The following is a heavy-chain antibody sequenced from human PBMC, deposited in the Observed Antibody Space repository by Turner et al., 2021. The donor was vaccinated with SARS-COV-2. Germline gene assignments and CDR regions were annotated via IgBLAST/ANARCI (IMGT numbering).Heavy chain of an antibody. Sequence: QLQLQESGPGLVKPSETLSLTCTVSGCAISSSSYYWRWIRQPPGKGLEWIGSIYYSGSTYYNPSLKSRVTISVDTSKNQFSLKLSSVTAADTAVYYCAIAPNYYYGMDVWGQGTTVTVSS. CDR1: GCAISSSSYY. CDR3: AIAPNYYYGMDV. J-gene: IGHJ6*02. V-gene: IGHV4-39*01. CDR2: IYYSGST.